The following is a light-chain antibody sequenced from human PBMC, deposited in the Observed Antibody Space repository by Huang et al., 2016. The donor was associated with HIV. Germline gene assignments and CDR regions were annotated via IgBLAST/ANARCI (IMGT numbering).Light chain of an antibody. CDR3: QKYNSAPIT. CDR1: QDIDNY. Sequence: IQMTQSPSSLSSSVGDSVHITCRAIQDIDNYLAWYQQKHGKVTTLLIFAASAFKSGVPPRFSGSGSGTHFSLNISSLQPEDVGTYYCQKYNSAPITFGQGTRLEI. CDR2: AAS. V-gene: IGKV1-27*01. J-gene: IGKJ5*01.